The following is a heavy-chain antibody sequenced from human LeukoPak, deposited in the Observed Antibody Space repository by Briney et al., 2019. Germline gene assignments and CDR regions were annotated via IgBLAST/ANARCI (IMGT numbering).Heavy chain of an antibody. V-gene: IGHV3-23*01. J-gene: IGHJ4*02. D-gene: IGHD5-12*01. Sequence: GGSLRLSCAASGFTFSSYAMSWVRQAPGKGLEWVSAISGSGGSTYYADSVKGRFTISRDNSKNTLYLQMNSLRAEDTAVYYCAKGGMSYSGYDLYYFDYWGQGTLVTVSS. CDR3: AKGGMSYSGYDLYYFDY. CDR1: GFTFSSYA. CDR2: ISGSGGST.